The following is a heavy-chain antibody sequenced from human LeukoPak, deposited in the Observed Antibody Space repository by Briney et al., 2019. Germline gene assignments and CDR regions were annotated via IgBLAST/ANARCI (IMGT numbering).Heavy chain of an antibody. D-gene: IGHD4-17*01. CDR1: GGSISSYY. Sequence: PSETLSLTCTVSGGSISSYYWSWIRQPPGKGLEWIGYIYYSGSTNYNPSLKSRVTISVDTSKNQFSLKLSSVTAADTAVYYCARHAPALFYGHYAWFDPWGQGTLVTVSS. CDR2: IYYSGST. V-gene: IGHV4-59*08. CDR3: ARHAPALFYGHYAWFDP. J-gene: IGHJ5*02.